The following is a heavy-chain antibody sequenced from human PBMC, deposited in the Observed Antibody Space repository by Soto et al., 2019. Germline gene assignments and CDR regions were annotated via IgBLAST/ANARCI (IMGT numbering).Heavy chain of an antibody. V-gene: IGHV3-23*01. J-gene: IGHJ5*02. CDR1: GFTFSSYA. Sequence: EVQLLESGGGLVQPGGSLRLSCAASGFTFSSYAMSWVRQAPGKGLEGVSAISGSGGSTYYADSVKGRFTISRDNSKNTLYLQMNSLRAEDTAVYYCAKDKNKQWLVGYNWFDPWGQGTLVTVSS. CDR2: ISGSGGST. D-gene: IGHD6-19*01. CDR3: AKDKNKQWLVGYNWFDP.